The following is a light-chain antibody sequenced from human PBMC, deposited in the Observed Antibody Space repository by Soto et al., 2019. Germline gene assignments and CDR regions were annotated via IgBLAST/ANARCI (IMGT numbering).Light chain of an antibody. J-gene: IGKJ2*01. CDR3: QQSYSPPYT. CDR1: QSISNY. CDR2: GAS. Sequence: DIQMTQSPSSLSASVGDRVTITCRAGQSISNYLHWYQQKPGKAPKLLIYGASSLQSGVPSRVSGSGSGTDFTLTISRLLPADFATHYCQQSYSPPYTFGQGTRLEI. V-gene: IGKV1-39*01.